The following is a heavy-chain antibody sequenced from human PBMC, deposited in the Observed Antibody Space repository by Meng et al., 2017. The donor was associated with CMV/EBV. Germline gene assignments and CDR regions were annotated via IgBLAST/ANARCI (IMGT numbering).Heavy chain of an antibody. Sequence: GESLKISCAASGFTFSSYSMNWVCQAPGKGLEWVSSISSGSSYIYYADSVKGRFTISRDNAKNSLYLQMNSLRAEDTAVYYCARDLQLFRSSWHPVDIWGQGTMVTVSS. CDR3: ARDLQLFRSSWHPVDI. CDR2: ISSGSSYI. V-gene: IGHV3-21*01. CDR1: GFTFSSYS. D-gene: IGHD6-13*01. J-gene: IGHJ3*02.